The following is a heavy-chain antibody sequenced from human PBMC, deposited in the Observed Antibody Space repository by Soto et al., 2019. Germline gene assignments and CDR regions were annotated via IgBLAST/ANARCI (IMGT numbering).Heavy chain of an antibody. V-gene: IGHV3-7*01. J-gene: IGHJ4*02. D-gene: IGHD6-13*01. Sequence: GSLRLSCAASGFTFSSHWMSWVRQAQGKGLEWVANIKQDGSEKYYVDSVKGRFTISRDNAKNSLYLQMDSLRADDTAVYYCARIQSSSWYGYYFDYWGQGP. CDR2: IKQDGSEK. CDR3: ARIQSSSWYGYYFDY. CDR1: GFTFSSHW.